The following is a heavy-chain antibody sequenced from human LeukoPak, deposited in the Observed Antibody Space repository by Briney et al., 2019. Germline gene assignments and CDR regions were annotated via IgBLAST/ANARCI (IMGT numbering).Heavy chain of an antibody. CDR1: GGSINSLY. D-gene: IGHD2-2*01. CDR2: IQNTGRT. CDR3: AREDIVVVPAAIGPKTYYYGMDV. Sequence: PSETLSLTCAVSGGSINSLYWSWIRQPPGKGLEWIGFIQNTGRTIYHPSLDSRVTMSVDSSKNQISLKLRSVTAADTAVYYCAREDIVVVPAAIGPKTYYYGMDVWGQGTTVTVSS. J-gene: IGHJ6*02. V-gene: IGHV4-59*11.